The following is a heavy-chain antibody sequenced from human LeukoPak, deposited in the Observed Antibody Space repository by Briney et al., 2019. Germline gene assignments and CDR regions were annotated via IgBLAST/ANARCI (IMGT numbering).Heavy chain of an antibody. D-gene: IGHD3-22*01. CDR2: ISGSSAST. Sequence: GGSLRLSCAASGFTFNSYAMSWIRQAPGKGLEWVSAISGSSASTDYADSVKGRFTISRDNSKNTLYLQMKSLGAEDTAVYYCAKLRSYDSSGARYFDYWGQGTLVTVSS. CDR1: GFTFNSYA. V-gene: IGHV3-23*01. CDR3: AKLRSYDSSGARYFDY. J-gene: IGHJ4*02.